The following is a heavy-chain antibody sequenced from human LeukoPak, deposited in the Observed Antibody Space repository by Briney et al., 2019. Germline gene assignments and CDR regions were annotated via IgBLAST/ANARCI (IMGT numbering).Heavy chain of an antibody. CDR3: AKDFFLAPRYTPDY. V-gene: IGHV3-23*01. Sequence: GGSLRLSCATSVFIFNNYSMSWVRQAPWKGLEWVSAISASGGRTYYADSVKGRFTISRDNSKDTLYMQMNSLRAEDTAVYYCAKDFFLAPRYTPDYWGQGTLVTVSS. CDR2: ISASGGRT. CDR1: VFIFNNYS. J-gene: IGHJ4*02. D-gene: IGHD2-2*02.